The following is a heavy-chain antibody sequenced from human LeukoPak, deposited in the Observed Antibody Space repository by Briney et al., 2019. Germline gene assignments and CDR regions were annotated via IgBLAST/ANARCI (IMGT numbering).Heavy chain of an antibody. Sequence: GGSLRLSCAASGFTFDDYAMHWVRQAPGKGLEWVSGISWNSGSIGYADSVKGRFTISRDNAKNSLYLQMNSLRAEDTALYYCAKVQARYYDSSGYYFDYWGQGTLVTVSS. CDR2: ISWNSGSI. V-gene: IGHV3-9*01. CDR3: AKVQARYYDSSGYYFDY. J-gene: IGHJ4*02. CDR1: GFTFDDYA. D-gene: IGHD3-22*01.